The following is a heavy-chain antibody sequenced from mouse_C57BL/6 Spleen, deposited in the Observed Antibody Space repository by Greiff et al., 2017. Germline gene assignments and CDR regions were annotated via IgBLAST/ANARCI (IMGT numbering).Heavy chain of an antibody. J-gene: IGHJ1*03. Sequence: EVQLVESGGDLVKPGGSLKLSCAASGFTFSSYGMSWVRQTPDKRLEWVATISSGGSYNYYPDSVKGRFTISRDNAKNTLYLQMSSLKSEDTAMYYCDRHEGTTVTRYFDVWGTGTTVTVSS. CDR3: DRHEGTTVTRYFDV. D-gene: IGHD1-1*01. CDR1: GFTFSSYG. V-gene: IGHV5-6*01. CDR2: ISSGGSYN.